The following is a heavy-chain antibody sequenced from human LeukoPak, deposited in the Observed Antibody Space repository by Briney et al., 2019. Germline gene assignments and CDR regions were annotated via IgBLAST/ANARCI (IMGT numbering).Heavy chain of an antibody. CDR3: ARSLDYFYNWFDP. V-gene: IGHV4-31*03. Sequence: SQTLSLTCTVSGGSISSGGYYWSWIRQHPGKGLEWIGYIYYSGSTYYNPSLKSRVTISVDTSKNQFSLKLSSVTAADTAVYYCARSLDYFYNWFDPWGQGTLVTVSS. CDR1: GGSISSGGYY. D-gene: IGHD2/OR15-2a*01. J-gene: IGHJ5*02. CDR2: IYYSGST.